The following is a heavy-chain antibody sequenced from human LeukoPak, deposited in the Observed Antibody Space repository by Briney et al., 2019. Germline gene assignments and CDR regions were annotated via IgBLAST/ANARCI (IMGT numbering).Heavy chain of an antibody. V-gene: IGHV3-7*01. CDR2: IKQDGSEK. CDR3: TSNTVTTYYYYYGMDV. J-gene: IGHJ6*02. CDR1: GFTFSSYW. D-gene: IGHD4-17*01. Sequence: PGGSLRLSCAASGFTFSSYWMSWVRQAPGKGLEWVANIKQDGSEKYYVDSVKGRFTISRDNAKNSLYMQMNSLRAEDTAVYYCTSNTVTTYYYYYGMDVWGQGTTVTVSS.